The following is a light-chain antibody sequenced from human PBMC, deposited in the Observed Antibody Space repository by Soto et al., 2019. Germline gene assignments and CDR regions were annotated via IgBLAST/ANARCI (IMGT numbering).Light chain of an antibody. V-gene: IGLV2-14*01. CDR1: SSDVAVYNY. J-gene: IGLJ1*01. CDR2: EVS. Sequence: QSALTQPASVSGSPGQSIAISCTGTSSDVAVYNYVSWYQQHPGKAPKLMIYEVSHRPSGVSDRFSGSKSGNTASLTISGLQAEDEADYYCKSYTTSSTYVFGTGTKVTVL. CDR3: KSYTTSSTYV.